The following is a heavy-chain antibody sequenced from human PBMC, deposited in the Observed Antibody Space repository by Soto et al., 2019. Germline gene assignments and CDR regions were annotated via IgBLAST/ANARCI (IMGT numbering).Heavy chain of an antibody. D-gene: IGHD6-13*01. Sequence: KVSCKASGYTFTSYYMHWVRQVPGKGLEWMGLSYPGGSETRYSPSFQGQVTVSADESLSTAYLQWSSLKASDTGIYYCARQGDSSSFDFWGQGTLVTVSS. CDR1: GYTFTSYY. CDR3: ARQGDSSSFDF. CDR2: SYPGGSET. V-gene: IGHV5-51*01. J-gene: IGHJ4*02.